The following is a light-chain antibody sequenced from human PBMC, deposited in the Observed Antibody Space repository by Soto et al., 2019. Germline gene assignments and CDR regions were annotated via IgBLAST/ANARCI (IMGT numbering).Light chain of an antibody. CDR3: MQALQTAWT. Sequence: DIVMTQSPLSLPVTPGEPASISCRSSQSLLHSNGYNYLDWYLQKPGQSPQLLIYLGSNRASGVPDRFSGSGSGTDFKLKISRVEAEDVGVYYCMQALQTAWTFXQGTKVDIK. V-gene: IGKV2-28*01. J-gene: IGKJ1*01. CDR2: LGS. CDR1: QSLLHSNGYNY.